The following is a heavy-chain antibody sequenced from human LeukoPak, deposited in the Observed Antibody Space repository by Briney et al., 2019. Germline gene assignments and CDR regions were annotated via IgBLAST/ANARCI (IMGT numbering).Heavy chain of an antibody. Sequence: PGGSLRLSCAASGFKFSDYGMNWVRQAPGKGLEWVSYISSSPINIYYADSVRGRFTISRDNAKNSVFLQMNSLRAEDTAVYYCARGSADDDDKWIDPWGQGTLVTVSS. CDR3: ARGSADDDDKWIDP. D-gene: IGHD1-1*01. CDR1: GFKFSDYG. J-gene: IGHJ5*02. V-gene: IGHV3-48*03. CDR2: ISSSPINI.